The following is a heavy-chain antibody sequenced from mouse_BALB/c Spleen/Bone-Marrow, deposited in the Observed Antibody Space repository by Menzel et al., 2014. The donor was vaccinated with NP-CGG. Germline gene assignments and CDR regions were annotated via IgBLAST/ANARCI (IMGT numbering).Heavy chain of an antibody. CDR2: INSNDGST. CDR1: GFTFSSYG. J-gene: IGHJ4*01. V-gene: IGHV5-6-3*01. CDR3: ARIWAYYAMDY. Sequence: EVMLVESGGGLVQPGGSQKLSCAASGFTFSSYGTSWVRQTPDKRLELVATINSNDGSTYYPDSVKGRFTISRDNAKNTLYLQMSSLKSEDTAMYYCARIWAYYAMDYWGQGTSVTVSS. D-gene: IGHD4-1*01.